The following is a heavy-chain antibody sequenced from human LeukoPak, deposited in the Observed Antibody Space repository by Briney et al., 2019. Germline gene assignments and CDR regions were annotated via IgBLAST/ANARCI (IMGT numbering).Heavy chain of an antibody. Sequence: SETLSITCIVSSGSIRSDSYYWSWIRQPAGKGLEWIGRSYTSGSTNYNPSLKSRVTMSVDTSKKQFSLKLSSVTAADTAVYYCARVRGSSGSYEYYHYMDVWGKGTTVTISS. D-gene: IGHD1-26*01. V-gene: IGHV4-61*02. CDR3: ARVRGSSGSYEYYHYMDV. CDR1: SGSIRSDSYY. CDR2: SYTSGST. J-gene: IGHJ6*03.